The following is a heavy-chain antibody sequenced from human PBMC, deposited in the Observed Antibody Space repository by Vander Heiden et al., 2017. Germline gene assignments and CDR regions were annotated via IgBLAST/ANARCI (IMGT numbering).Heavy chain of an antibody. Sequence: EVLLVESGGGLVQPGGSLDLSCTASGFTFTTYWMHWVRQAPGKGLVWVSRVSGDGTTTAYADSVKGRFTMSRDNAKNTVSLQMNSLRAEDTAVYYCVRDRQGWDWGQGTLVTVSS. V-gene: IGHV3-74*01. CDR2: VSGDGTTT. J-gene: IGHJ4*02. D-gene: IGHD1-26*01. CDR1: GFTFTTYW. CDR3: VRDRQGWD.